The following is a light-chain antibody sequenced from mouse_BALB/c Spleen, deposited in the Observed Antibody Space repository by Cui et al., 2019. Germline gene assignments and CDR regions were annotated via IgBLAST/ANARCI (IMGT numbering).Light chain of an antibody. CDR2: STS. V-gene: IGKV4-74*01. Sequence: QIVLTQSPAIMSASLGERVTMTCTASSSVSSSYLHWYQQKPGSSPKLWIYSTSNLASGVPARFSVSGSGTSYSLTISSMEAEDAATYYCHQYHRSPYTFGGGTKLEIK. CDR1: SSVSSSY. CDR3: HQYHRSPYT. J-gene: IGKJ2*01.